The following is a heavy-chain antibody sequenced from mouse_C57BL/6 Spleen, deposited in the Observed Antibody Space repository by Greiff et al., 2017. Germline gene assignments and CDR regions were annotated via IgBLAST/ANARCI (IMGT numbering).Heavy chain of an antibody. Sequence: QVHVKQSGAELVRPGASVTLSCKASGYTFTDYEMHWVKQTPVHGLEWIGAIDPETGGTAYNQKFKGKAILTADKSSSTAYMELRSLTSEDSAVYYCTSGGYPFAYWGQGTLVTVSA. CDR1: GYTFTDYE. J-gene: IGHJ3*01. CDR3: TSGGYPFAY. V-gene: IGHV1-15*01. D-gene: IGHD1-1*02. CDR2: IDPETGGT.